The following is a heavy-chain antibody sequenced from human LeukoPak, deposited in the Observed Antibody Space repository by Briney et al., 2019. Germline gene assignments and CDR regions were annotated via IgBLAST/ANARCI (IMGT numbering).Heavy chain of an antibody. J-gene: IGHJ4*02. D-gene: IGHD2/OR15-2a*01. CDR1: DGSISGYY. CDR3: ARGRYGEYYFDY. Sequence: SETLSLTCAVYDGSISGYYWSWIRQPPGKGLEWIGEINHSGSTNYNPSLKRRVTISVDTSKNQFSLKLNSVTAADTAVYYCARGRYGEYYFDYWGQGTLVTVSS. V-gene: IGHV4-34*01. CDR2: INHSGST.